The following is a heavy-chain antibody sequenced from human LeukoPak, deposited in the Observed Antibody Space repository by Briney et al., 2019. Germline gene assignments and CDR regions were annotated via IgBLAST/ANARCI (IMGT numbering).Heavy chain of an antibody. CDR1: GFTFSSYA. J-gene: IGHJ5*02. CDR3: ARDPRNVGLAP. D-gene: IGHD2-15*01. CDR2: ISYDGSNK. Sequence: GGSLRLSCAASGFTFSSYAMHWVRRAPGKGLEWVAVISYDGSNKYYADSVEGRFTISRDNSKNTLYLQMNSLRAEDTAVYYCARDPRNVGLAPWGQGTLVTVSS. V-gene: IGHV3-30-3*01.